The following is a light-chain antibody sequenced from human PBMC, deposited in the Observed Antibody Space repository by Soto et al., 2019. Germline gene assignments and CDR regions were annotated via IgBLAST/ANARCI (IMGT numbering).Light chain of an antibody. J-gene: IGKJ5*01. CDR3: QQYGSLIT. CDR2: GAF. V-gene: IGKV3-20*01. Sequence: EVVMTQSPATLSVSPGERATLSCRTSQSVSNNLAWYQQKPGQAPRLLIYGAFSRATDIPDRFSGSGSGTDFTLTINRLEPEDSAVYYCQQYGSLITFGQGTRLEIK. CDR1: QSVSNN.